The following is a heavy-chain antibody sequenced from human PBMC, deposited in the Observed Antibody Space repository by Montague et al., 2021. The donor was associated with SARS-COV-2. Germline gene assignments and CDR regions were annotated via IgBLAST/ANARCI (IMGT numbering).Heavy chain of an antibody. CDR3: VLGSAIFGVFIMSRWNGGYFFDY. D-gene: IGHD3-3*01. CDR1: GYTLTELS. CDR2: FDAEDGET. V-gene: IGHV1-24*01. J-gene: IGHJ4*02. Sequence: SVKVSCKVSGYTLTELSMHWVRQAPGKGLEWMGGFDAEDGETIYAQKFQGRVTMPEDTSTDTAYMELSSLRSEDTAVYYCVLGSAIFGVFIMSRWNGGYFFDYWGQGTLVTVSS.